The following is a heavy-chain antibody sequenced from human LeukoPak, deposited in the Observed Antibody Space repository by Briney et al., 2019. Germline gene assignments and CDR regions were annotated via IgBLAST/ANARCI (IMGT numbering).Heavy chain of an antibody. CDR1: GFTFEDYA. V-gene: IGHV3-9*01. J-gene: IGHJ3*02. CDR3: AKEGYSSFAFDI. Sequence: GRSLRLSCAASGFTFEDYAMHWVREAPGKGLDWVSGISWNSGSIGYADSVKGRFTISRDNAKNSLYLQMNSLRAEDTALYYCAKEGYSSFAFDIWGQGTMVTVSS. CDR2: ISWNSGSI. D-gene: IGHD6-19*01.